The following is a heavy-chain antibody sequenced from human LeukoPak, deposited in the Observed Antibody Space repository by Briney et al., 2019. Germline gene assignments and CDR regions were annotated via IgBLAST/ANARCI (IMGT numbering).Heavy chain of an antibody. Sequence: GGSLRLSCAASGFTVSSNYMSWVRQAPGKGLEWVSVIYSGGSTYYADSVKGQFTISRDNSKNTLYLQMNSLRAEDTAVYYCVRSGYSKYYFDYWGQGTLVTVSS. CDR3: VRSGYSKYYFDY. J-gene: IGHJ4*02. CDR1: GFTVSSNY. V-gene: IGHV3-53*01. CDR2: IYSGGST. D-gene: IGHD3-3*01.